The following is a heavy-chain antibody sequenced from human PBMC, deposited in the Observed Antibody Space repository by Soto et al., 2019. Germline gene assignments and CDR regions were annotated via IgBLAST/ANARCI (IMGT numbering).Heavy chain of an antibody. Sequence: QVQLVQSGAEVKKPGASVKVSCKASGYNFIDYGITWVRQAPGQGLEWMGWISAFNGNTNYGQKLQGRVTMTTDTSTSTAYMELRSLGSDDTAVYYCTRDRRRVPTASWGQGTLVTVSS. V-gene: IGHV1-18*01. D-gene: IGHD2-21*02. CDR3: TRDRRRVPTAS. CDR1: GYNFIDYG. CDR2: ISAFNGNT. J-gene: IGHJ5*02.